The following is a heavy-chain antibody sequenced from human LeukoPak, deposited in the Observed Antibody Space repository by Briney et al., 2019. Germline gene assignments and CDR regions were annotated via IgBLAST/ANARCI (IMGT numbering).Heavy chain of an antibody. J-gene: IGHJ4*02. CDR1: GDSVSSNTAA. CDR2: TYYRSKWYN. Sequence: SQALSLTCAISGDSVSSNTAAWNWVRQSPSRGLEWLGRTYYRSKWYNDYAVSVNSRITINADTSKNQFSLQLNSVSPEDTAVYYCARAELWQWLKLSYWGQGTLVTVSS. D-gene: IGHD6-19*01. V-gene: IGHV6-1*01. CDR3: ARAELWQWLKLSY.